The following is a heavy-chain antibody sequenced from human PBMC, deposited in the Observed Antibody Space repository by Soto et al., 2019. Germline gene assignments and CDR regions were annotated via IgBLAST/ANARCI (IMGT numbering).Heavy chain of an antibody. J-gene: IGHJ4*02. CDR1: GFTFSSYW. CDR3: ARDGGAIDY. CDR2: INSEGSST. V-gene: IGHV3-74*01. D-gene: IGHD2-15*01. Sequence: EVQLVESGGGLVQPGGSLRLSCAASGFTFSSYWMHWVRQATGKGLVWVSRINSEGSSTSYADSVKGRFTISRDNAKNALYRQRNGLRAEYTSVYYCARDGGAIDYWGQGTLVTVSS.